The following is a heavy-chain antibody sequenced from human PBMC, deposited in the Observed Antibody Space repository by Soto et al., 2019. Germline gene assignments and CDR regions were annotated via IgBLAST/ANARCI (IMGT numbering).Heavy chain of an antibody. V-gene: IGHV1-69*13. J-gene: IGHJ3*02. CDR1: GGTFSSYA. Sequence: SVKVSCKASGGTFSSYAISWVRQAPGQGLEWMGGIIPIFGTANYAQKFQGGVTITADESTSTAYMELSSLRSEDTAVYYCARETNTYYYDPQAFDIWGQGTMVTVSS. CDR3: ARETNTYYYDPQAFDI. D-gene: IGHD3-22*01. CDR2: IIPIFGTA.